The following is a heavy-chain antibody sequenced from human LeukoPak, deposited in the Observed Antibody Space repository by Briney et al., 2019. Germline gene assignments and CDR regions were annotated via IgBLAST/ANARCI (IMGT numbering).Heavy chain of an antibody. J-gene: IGHJ4*02. V-gene: IGHV3-23*01. D-gene: IGHD6-6*01. CDR2: ISCSGGDT. CDR3: AREARGSSTWSTGGPFDY. CDR1: GFSISTYA. Sequence: PAGSLTLSCAASGFSISTYAMSWVRQAPGKGLEWVAVISCSGGDTHYADSVKGRFTISRDNSKNTLFLQMNSLRVEDTALYYCAREARGSSTWSTGGPFDYWGQGALVTVSS.